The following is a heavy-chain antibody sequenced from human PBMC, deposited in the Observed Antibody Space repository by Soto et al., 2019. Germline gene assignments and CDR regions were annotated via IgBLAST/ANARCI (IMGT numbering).Heavy chain of an antibody. CDR3: AKHLGSGTYCNYFDL. Sequence: GGSLRLSCAACGFTFSNYAVSWVRQAPGKGLEWVSAISGSGGNTYYADSVKGRFTISRDNSKNTLYLQMNSLRAEDTAVYYCAKHLGSGTYCNYFDLWGRGTLVTVSS. CDR2: ISGSGGNT. CDR1: GFTFSNYA. D-gene: IGHD3-10*01. J-gene: IGHJ2*01. V-gene: IGHV3-23*01.